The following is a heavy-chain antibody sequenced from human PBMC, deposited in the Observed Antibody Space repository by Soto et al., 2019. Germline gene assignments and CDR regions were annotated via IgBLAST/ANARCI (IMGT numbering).Heavy chain of an antibody. J-gene: IGHJ3*02. CDR2: ISAYNGDT. Sequence: ASVKVSCKASGYTFTNYGITWVRQAPGQGLEWMGWISAYNGDTHYTQRLQGRVTMTTDTSTSTAYMELRGLRSDDTAVYYCARVRAYCSGGSCYDRPEAFDIWGQGTMVTVSS. CDR3: ARVRAYCSGGSCYDRPEAFDI. V-gene: IGHV1-18*01. CDR1: GYTFTNYG. D-gene: IGHD2-15*01.